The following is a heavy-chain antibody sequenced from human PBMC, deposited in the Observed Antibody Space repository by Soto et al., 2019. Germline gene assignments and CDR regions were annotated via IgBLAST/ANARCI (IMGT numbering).Heavy chain of an antibody. CDR2: ISSTTNYI. CDR3: ARESEDLTSNFDY. J-gene: IGHJ4*02. V-gene: IGHV3-21*06. CDR1: GFTFTRFS. Sequence: GRSLRLSCAASGFTFTRFSMNWVRQAPGKGLEWVSSISSTTNYIYYGDSMKGRFTISRDNAKNSLYLEMNSLRAEDTAVYYCARESEDLTSNFDYWGQGTLVTVSS.